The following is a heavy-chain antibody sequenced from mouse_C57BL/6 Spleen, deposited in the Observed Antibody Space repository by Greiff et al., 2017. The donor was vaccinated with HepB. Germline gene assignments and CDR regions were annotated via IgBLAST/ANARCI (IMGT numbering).Heavy chain of an antibody. CDR3: ARAPITTVVDWYFDD. Sequence: QVQLQQPGAELVKPGASVKLSCKASGYTFTSYWMHWVKQRPGQGLEWIGMIHPNSGSTNYNEKFKSKATLTVDKSSSTAYMQLSSLTSEDSAVYYVARAPITTVVDWYFDDWGTGTTVTVSA. CDR1: GYTFTSYW. J-gene: IGHJ1*03. V-gene: IGHV1-64*01. D-gene: IGHD1-1*01. CDR2: IHPNSGST.